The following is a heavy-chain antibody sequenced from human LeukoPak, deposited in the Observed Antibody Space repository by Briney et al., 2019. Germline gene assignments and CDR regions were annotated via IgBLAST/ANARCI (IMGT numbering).Heavy chain of an antibody. J-gene: IGHJ3*02. D-gene: IGHD3-3*01. CDR1: GGSISSSSYY. Sequence: SETLSLTCTVSGGSISSSSYYWGWIRQPPGKGLEWIGSIYYSGSTYYNPSLKSRVTISVDTSKNQFSLKLSSVTAADTAVYYCARVNPVIFEGAFDIWGQGTMVTVSS. CDR3: ARVNPVIFEGAFDI. V-gene: IGHV4-39*07. CDR2: IYYSGST.